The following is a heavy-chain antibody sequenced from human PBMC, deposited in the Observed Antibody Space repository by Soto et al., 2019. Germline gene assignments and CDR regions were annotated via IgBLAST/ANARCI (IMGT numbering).Heavy chain of an antibody. V-gene: IGHV3-7*05. J-gene: IGHJ4*02. D-gene: IGHD1-1*01. CDR2: IKQDGSEK. Sequence: EVQLVESGGGLVQPGGSLRLSCAASGFTFSSYWMSWVRQAPGKGLEWVANIKQDGSEKYYVDSVKGRFTISRDNAKNLLYLQMNSLRAEDTAVYYCARETAAVEMAQRAGLFDYWGQGTLVTVSS. CDR3: ARETAAVEMAQRAGLFDY. CDR1: GFTFSSYW.